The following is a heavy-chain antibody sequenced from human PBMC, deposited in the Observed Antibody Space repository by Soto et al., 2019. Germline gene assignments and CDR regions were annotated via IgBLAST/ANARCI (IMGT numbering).Heavy chain of an antibody. D-gene: IGHD5-18*01. J-gene: IGHJ1*01. Sequence: QVQLEQSGAEVKKPGASVKVSCKASGYTFTSYYMHWVRQAPGQGLEWMGIINPSGGGTSYTQKCQGRVTMTRDTYTSTGFMQLSSLRSEDTAVYYCAREVERVYSYGYLEHCGQGPLVTVSS. CDR3: AREVERVYSYGYLEH. CDR2: INPSGGGT. CDR1: GYTFTSYY. V-gene: IGHV1-46*01.